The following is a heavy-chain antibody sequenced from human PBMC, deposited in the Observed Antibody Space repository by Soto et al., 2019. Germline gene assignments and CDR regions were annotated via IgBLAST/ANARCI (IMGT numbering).Heavy chain of an antibody. Sequence: GASVKVSCKASGYTFTSYYMHWVRQAPGQGLEWMGIINPSGGSTSYAQKFQGRVTMTRDTSTSTVYMELSSLRSEDTAVYYCARVIQTYYDFWSGIDVWGQGTLVPVSS. D-gene: IGHD3-3*01. V-gene: IGHV1-46*03. CDR1: GYTFTSYY. J-gene: IGHJ4*02. CDR2: INPSGGST. CDR3: ARVIQTYYDFWSGIDV.